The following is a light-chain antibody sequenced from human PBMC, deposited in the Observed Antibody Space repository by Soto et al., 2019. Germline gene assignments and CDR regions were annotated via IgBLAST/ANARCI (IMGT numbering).Light chain of an antibody. CDR2: DVS. V-gene: IGLV2-11*01. Sequence: QSVLTQPRSVSGSPGQSVTISCTGTSSDVGGYNFVSWYQQHPGKAPKVMIYDVSERPSGVPDRFSGSKSGNTASLTISGLQAEDEADYYCSSYAGRYSVVFGGGTKLTVL. CDR1: SSDVGGYNF. CDR3: SSYAGRYSVV. J-gene: IGLJ2*01.